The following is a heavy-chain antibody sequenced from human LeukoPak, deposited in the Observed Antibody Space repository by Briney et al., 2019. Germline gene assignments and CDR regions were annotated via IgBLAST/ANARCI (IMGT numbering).Heavy chain of an antibody. Sequence: GGSLRLSCAASGFSVSSNYMTWVRQAPGKGLEWVSVIYSGGSTYYADSVKGRFTISRDNSKNTLYLQMNSLRAEDTAVYYCARERLNAFDIWGQGTMVTVSS. CDR1: GFSVSSNY. V-gene: IGHV3-53*01. D-gene: IGHD2-8*01. CDR2: IYSGGST. J-gene: IGHJ3*02. CDR3: ARERLNAFDI.